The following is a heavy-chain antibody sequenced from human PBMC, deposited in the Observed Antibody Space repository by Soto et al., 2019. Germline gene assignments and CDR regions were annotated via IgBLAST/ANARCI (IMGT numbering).Heavy chain of an antibody. CDR1: GGSMSGYY. J-gene: IGHJ5*02. Sequence: ETLSLTCTVSGGSMSGYYWNWIRQPPGEGLQWIGNIYYSGSTNYNPSLKSRVTISVDTSKNHFSLKVNSVTTADTAVYYCARSPTFLDRFDPWGQGTLVTVSS. D-gene: IGHD3-3*01. CDR3: ARSPTFLDRFDP. CDR2: IYYSGST. V-gene: IGHV4-59*01.